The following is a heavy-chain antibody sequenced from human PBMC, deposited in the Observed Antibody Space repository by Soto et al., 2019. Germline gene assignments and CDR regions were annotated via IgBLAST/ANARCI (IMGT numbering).Heavy chain of an antibody. CDR2: IYYTGNT. V-gene: IGHV4-59*01. D-gene: IGHD2-15*01. CDR1: GGSISSYY. J-gene: IGHJ5*02. CDR3: ARAEDIVVDWFDP. Sequence: SETLSLTCTVSGGSISSYYWSWIRQPPGKGLEWIGFIYYTGNTNYNPSLKSRVTMSVDTSKNQFSLKVSSVTAADTAVYYCARAEDIVVDWFDPWGQGTLVTVSS.